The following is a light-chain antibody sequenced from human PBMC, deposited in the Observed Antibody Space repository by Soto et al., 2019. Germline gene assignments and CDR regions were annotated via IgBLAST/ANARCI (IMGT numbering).Light chain of an antibody. J-gene: IGKJ3*01. V-gene: IGKV1D-13*01. CDR3: HQFNNYPFT. CDR2: DAS. Sequence: AIQLTQSPSSLSASVGDRVTITCRASQGISSALAWYQQTPGKPPKLLIYDASSLEIGVPSRFSGSGSVTDFTLTNSSLQPEDFATYYCHQFNNYPFTFGPGTKVDF. CDR1: QGISSA.